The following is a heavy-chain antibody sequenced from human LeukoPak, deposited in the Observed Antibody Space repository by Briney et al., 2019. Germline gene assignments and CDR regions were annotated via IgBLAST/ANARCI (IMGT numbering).Heavy chain of an antibody. Sequence: SETLSLTCTVSGGSLSSYYWSWVRQPPGKGLEWIGYIYYSGSTNYNPSLKSRVTISVDTSKNQFSLKLSSVTAADTAVYYCARSRQLYSSGWYYYYGMDVWGQGTTVTVSS. CDR1: GGSLSSYY. J-gene: IGHJ6*02. CDR2: IYYSGST. D-gene: IGHD6-19*01. CDR3: ARSRQLYSSGWYYYYGMDV. V-gene: IGHV4-59*01.